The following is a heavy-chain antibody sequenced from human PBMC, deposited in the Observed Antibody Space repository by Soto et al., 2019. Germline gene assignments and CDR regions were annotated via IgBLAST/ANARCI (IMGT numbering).Heavy chain of an antibody. CDR1: GFTFSSYS. J-gene: IGHJ5*02. D-gene: IGHD5-18*01. CDR3: ARQHGIQLWLNWFDP. Sequence: PGGSLRLSCAASGFTFSSYSMNWVRQAPGKGLEWVSSISSSSSYIYYADSVKGRFTISRDNAKNQFSLKLSSVTAADTAVYYCARQHGIQLWLNWFDPWGQGTLVTVSS. V-gene: IGHV3-21*01. CDR2: ISSSSSYI.